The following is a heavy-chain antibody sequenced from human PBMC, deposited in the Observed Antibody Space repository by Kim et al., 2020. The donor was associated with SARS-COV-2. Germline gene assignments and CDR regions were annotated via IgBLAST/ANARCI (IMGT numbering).Heavy chain of an antibody. CDR1: GYSFTSYW. J-gene: IGHJ3*02. CDR3: ARVPGQWLVRGGAFDI. Sequence: GASLKISCKGSGYSFTSYWIGWVRQMPGKGLEWMGIIYPGDSDTRYSPSFQGQVTISADKSISTAYLQWSSLKASDTAMYYCARVPGQWLVRGGAFDIWGQGTMVTVSS. CDR2: IYPGDSDT. V-gene: IGHV5-51*01. D-gene: IGHD6-19*01.